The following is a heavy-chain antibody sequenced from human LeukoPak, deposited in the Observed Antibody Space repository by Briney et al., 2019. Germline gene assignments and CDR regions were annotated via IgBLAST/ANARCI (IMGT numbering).Heavy chain of an antibody. CDR2: INHSGST. Sequence: SETLSLTCAVYGGSFSGHYWSWIRQPPGKGLEYIGEINHSGSTTYNPSLKSRVTISIDTSKNQVSLKLKSVTAADTAVYYCARFGDSNNWGQGTLVTVSS. CDR3: ARFGDSNN. CDR1: GGSFSGHY. J-gene: IGHJ4*02. D-gene: IGHD3-3*01. V-gene: IGHV4-34*01.